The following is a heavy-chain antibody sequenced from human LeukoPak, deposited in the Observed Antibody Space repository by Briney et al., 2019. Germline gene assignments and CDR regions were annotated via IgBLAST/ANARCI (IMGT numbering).Heavy chain of an antibody. CDR3: ARGGGYSGLNYGWFDP. CDR2: ISAYNGNT. CDR1: GYTFTSYG. Sequence: ASVKVSCKASGYTFTSYGISWVRQAPGQGLEWMGWISAYNGNTNYAQKLQGRVTMTTDTSTSTAYMELSSLRSEDTAVYYCARGGGYSGLNYGWFDPWGQGTLVTVSS. J-gene: IGHJ5*02. D-gene: IGHD4-23*01. V-gene: IGHV1-18*01.